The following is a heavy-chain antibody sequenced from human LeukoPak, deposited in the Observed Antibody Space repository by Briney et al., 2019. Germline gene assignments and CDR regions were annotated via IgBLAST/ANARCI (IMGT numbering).Heavy chain of an antibody. J-gene: IGHJ5*02. CDR1: GYTFTGYY. D-gene: IGHD2-2*01. CDR2: INPNSGGT. CDR3: AREPATAGRIWFDP. V-gene: IGHV1-2*02. Sequence: GASVKVSCKASGYTFTGYYMHWVRQAPGQGLEWMGWINPNSGGTNYAQKFQGRVTMTRDTSISTAYMELSRLRSDDTAVYYCAREPATAGRIWFDPWGQGTLVSVSS.